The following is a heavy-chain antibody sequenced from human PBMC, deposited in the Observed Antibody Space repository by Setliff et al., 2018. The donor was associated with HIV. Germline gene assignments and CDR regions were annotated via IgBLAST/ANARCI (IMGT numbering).Heavy chain of an antibody. CDR3: ARGDGYRGNDAYYDSGMDV. D-gene: IGHD5-12*01. Sequence: SETLSLTCTVSGGSISSSSYYWGWIRQPPGKGLEWIGSIYYSGTTYYNPSLKSRITISVDTSKNQFSLKVNSVTAADTAVYYCARGDGYRGNDAYYDSGMDVWGQGITVTVSS. J-gene: IGHJ6*02. V-gene: IGHV4-39*07. CDR1: GGSISSSSYY. CDR2: IYYSGTT.